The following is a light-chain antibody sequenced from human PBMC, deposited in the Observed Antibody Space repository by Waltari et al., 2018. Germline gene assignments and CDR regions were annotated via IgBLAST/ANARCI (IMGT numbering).Light chain of an antibody. Sequence: DIQMTQSPSSLSASVGDRVTITCRASQSISSYLNWYQQKPGKAPKRLIYDASSLQSGVPARFSGSGSGTDFTLTISRLQPEEFATYYCQQSYSTPWTFGQGTKVEIK. CDR3: QQSYSTPWT. V-gene: IGKV1-39*01. CDR2: DAS. CDR1: QSISSY. J-gene: IGKJ1*01.